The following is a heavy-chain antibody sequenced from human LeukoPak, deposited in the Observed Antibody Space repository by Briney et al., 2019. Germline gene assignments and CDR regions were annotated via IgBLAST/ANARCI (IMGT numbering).Heavy chain of an antibody. D-gene: IGHD3-10*01. V-gene: IGHV3-30*04. J-gene: IGHJ4*02. CDR3: ARSGRYYYGSGSYPPGPDY. Sequence: PGRSLRLSCAASGFTFSSYAMHWVRQAPGKGLEWVAVISYDGSNKYYADSVKGRFTISRDNSKNTLYLQMNSLRAEDTAVYYCARSGRYYYGSGSYPPGPDYRGQGTLVTVSS. CDR1: GFTFSSYA. CDR2: ISYDGSNK.